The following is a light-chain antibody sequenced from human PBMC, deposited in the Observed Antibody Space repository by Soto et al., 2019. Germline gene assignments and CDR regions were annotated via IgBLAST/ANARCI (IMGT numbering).Light chain of an antibody. J-gene: IGLJ1*01. CDR3: SSYAGSNTYV. CDR2: EVN. CDR1: SSDVGDYKH. Sequence: QSALTQPPSASGSPGQSVTISCTGTSSDVGDYKHVSWYQQHPGKAPKLIVYEVNKRPSGVPDRFSGSKSYNMASLTVSGLQAEDEADYYCSSYAGSNTYVFGTGTEVTVL. V-gene: IGLV2-8*01.